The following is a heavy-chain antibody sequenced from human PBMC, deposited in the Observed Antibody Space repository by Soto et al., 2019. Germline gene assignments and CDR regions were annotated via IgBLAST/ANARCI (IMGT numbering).Heavy chain of an antibody. CDR1: SASMSGYY. Sequence: PSETLSLTCTVSSASMSGYYWNWIRQPPGKGLEWIGYIYYSGSTNYNPSLKSRVTISVDTSKNQFSLKLSSVTAADTAVYYCARAGDYDFWSGYSTGACDIWGQGTMVTDSS. J-gene: IGHJ3*02. V-gene: IGHV4-59*01. CDR2: IYYSGST. D-gene: IGHD3-3*01. CDR3: ARAGDYDFWSGYSTGACDI.